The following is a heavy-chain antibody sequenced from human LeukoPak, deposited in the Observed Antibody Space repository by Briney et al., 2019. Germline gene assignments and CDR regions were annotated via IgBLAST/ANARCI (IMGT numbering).Heavy chain of an antibody. CDR3: ARSSSSTSPVHYYGMDV. CDR1: GYTFTNYG. Sequence: ASVKFSCKASGYTFTNYGISWVRQAPGEGLEWMGWISAYNGNTNYAQKLQGRVTMTTDTSTSTAYVGLRSLRSDDTAVYYCARSSSSTSPVHYYGMDVWGQGTTVTVSS. D-gene: IGHD2-2*01. V-gene: IGHV1-18*01. CDR2: ISAYNGNT. J-gene: IGHJ6*02.